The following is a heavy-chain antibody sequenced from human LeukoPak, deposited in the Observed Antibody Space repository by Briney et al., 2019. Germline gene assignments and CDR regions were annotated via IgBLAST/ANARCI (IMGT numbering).Heavy chain of an antibody. CDR1: GDTFTNFG. Sequence: ASVKVSCKASGDTFTNFGISWVRQAPGQGLEWMGWISVYNGDTNFAQKLQGRVTMTTDTFTTTAYMELRNLRSDDTAVYYCARDHSSSSQLFDYWGQGTLVTVSS. CDR2: ISVYNGDT. V-gene: IGHV1-18*01. J-gene: IGHJ4*02. CDR3: ARDHSSSSQLFDY. D-gene: IGHD6-13*01.